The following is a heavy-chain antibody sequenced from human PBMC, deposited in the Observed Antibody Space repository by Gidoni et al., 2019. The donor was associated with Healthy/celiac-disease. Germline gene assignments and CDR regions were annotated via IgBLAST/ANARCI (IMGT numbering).Heavy chain of an antibody. V-gene: IGHV3-43*01. CDR2: ISWDGGNT. CDR3: AKGLTTVTTMMDY. Sequence: EVQLLESGGAVVEPGGSLRPSCAASGCTFDDYTMHWVRQSPGKGLEWVSLISWDGGNTYYADSVKGRFTISRDNSKSSLYLQMSSLRTEDTALYYCAKGLTTVTTMMDYWGQGTLVTVSS. D-gene: IGHD4-4*01. CDR1: GCTFDDYT. J-gene: IGHJ4*02.